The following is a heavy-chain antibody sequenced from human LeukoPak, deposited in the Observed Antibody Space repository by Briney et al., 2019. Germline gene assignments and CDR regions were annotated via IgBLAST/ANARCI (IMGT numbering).Heavy chain of an antibody. J-gene: IGHJ3*02. CDR2: IYTSGTT. V-gene: IGHV4-4*07. CDR1: GGSISSYS. D-gene: IGHD5-12*01. CDR3: AGEAGGGYARAFDI. Sequence: SETLSLTCIVSGGSISSYSWTWIRQPPGEGLEWIGRIYTSGTTNYNPSLKSRVTMSVGTSKNQFSLKLSSVTAADAAVYYCAGEAGGGYARAFDIWGQGTMVTVSS.